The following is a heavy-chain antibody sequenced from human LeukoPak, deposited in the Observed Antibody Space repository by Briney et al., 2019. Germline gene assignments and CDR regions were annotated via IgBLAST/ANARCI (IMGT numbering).Heavy chain of an antibody. D-gene: IGHD1-1*01. J-gene: IGHJ4*02. V-gene: IGHV1-3*01. Sequence: ASVKVSCKASGYTFTNYVIHWVRRAPGQRPEWMGWINVGNGDTKYSQKFQGRVTIARDTSASTAYMELSSLRSEDTVVYYCARDRGGTGDFDYWGQGTLVTVSS. CDR3: ARDRGGTGDFDY. CDR1: GYTFTNYV. CDR2: INVGNGDT.